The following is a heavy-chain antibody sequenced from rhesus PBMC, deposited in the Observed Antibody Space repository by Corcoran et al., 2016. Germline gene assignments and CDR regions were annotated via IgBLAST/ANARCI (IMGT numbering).Heavy chain of an antibody. CDR1: GGSISSSY. V-gene: IGHV4-169*01. J-gene: IGHJ4*01. Sequence: QLQLQESGPGLVKPSETLSVTCAVSGGSISSSYWSWIRQAPGKGLEWIGYIYGSGSSTNYNTSLKSRVTLSVDTSKNQLALKLSSVTAADTAVYYCATIYSSGWLYFDYWGQGVLVTVSS. CDR2: IYGSGSST. CDR3: ATIYSSGWLYFDY. D-gene: IGHD6-31*01.